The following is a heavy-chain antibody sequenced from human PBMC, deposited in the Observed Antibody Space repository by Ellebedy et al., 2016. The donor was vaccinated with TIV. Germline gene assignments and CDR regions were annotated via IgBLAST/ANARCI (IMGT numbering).Heavy chain of an antibody. V-gene: IGHV4-59*08. D-gene: IGHD1-1*01. CDR1: GVSISSSY. J-gene: IGHJ5*02. CDR3: ATYTMGRLEH. Sequence: MPSETLSLTCAVSGVSISSSYWTWIRQPPGRALECIGYFYYSVNSNYSPSLKSRVTISVDTSKNQFSLKLRSVTAADTAVYFCATYTMGRLEHWGQGTLVTVSS. CDR2: FYYSVNS.